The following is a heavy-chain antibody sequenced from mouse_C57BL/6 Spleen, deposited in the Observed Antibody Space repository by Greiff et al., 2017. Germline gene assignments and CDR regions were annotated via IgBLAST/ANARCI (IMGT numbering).Heavy chain of an antibody. Sequence: VKLMESGPELVKPGASVKISCKASGYAFSSSWMNWVKQRPGKGLEWIGRIYPGDGDTNYNGKFKGKATLTADKSSSTAYMQLSSLTSEDSAVYFCARSDTYYYAMDYWGQGTSVTVSS. J-gene: IGHJ4*01. D-gene: IGHD5-1-1*01. CDR3: ARSDTYYYAMDY. V-gene: IGHV1-82*01. CDR1: GYAFSSSW. CDR2: IYPGDGDT.